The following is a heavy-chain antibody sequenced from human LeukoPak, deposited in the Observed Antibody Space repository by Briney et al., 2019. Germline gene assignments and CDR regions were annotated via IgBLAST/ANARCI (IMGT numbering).Heavy chain of an antibody. J-gene: IGHJ6*02. D-gene: IGHD3-10*01. V-gene: IGHV3-23*01. CDR3: AKALYYGSGRKAYYYGMDV. CDR1: GFTFSSYA. Sequence: GGSLRLSCAASGFTFSSYAMSWVRQAPGKGLEWVSAISGSGGSTYYADSVKGRFTISRDNSKNTLYLQMNSLRAEDTAVYYCAKALYYGSGRKAYYYGMDVWGQGTTVTVPS. CDR2: ISGSGGST.